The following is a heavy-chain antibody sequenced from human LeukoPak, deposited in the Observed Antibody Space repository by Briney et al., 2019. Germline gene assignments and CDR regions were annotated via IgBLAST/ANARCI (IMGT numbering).Heavy chain of an antibody. J-gene: IGHJ3*02. Sequence: PSHTLPLTCTVSRGSISSGDYYWSWIRQPAGKGLEWIGRIYINRGTNYNSSLKSRVTISVDTSNNQFSLRLSSVTAADTALYCCARVIAATGAFDIWGQGTMVTVSS. CDR2: IYINRGT. CDR3: ARVIAATGAFDI. V-gene: IGHV4-61*02. CDR1: RGSISSGDYY. D-gene: IGHD6-13*01.